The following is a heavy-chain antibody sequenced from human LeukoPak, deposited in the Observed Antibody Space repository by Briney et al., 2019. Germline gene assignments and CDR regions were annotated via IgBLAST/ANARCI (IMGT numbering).Heavy chain of an antibody. V-gene: IGHV1-69*08. J-gene: IGHJ5*02. CDR3: ARGYCTSTTCYMYNWLDP. Sequence: ASVKVSCKGSVDTFSSHTINWVRQAPGQGLEWMGMIIPFIGGTKNAQTFQARVTITADKSTSTAYMERSKDTAVYYCARGYCTSTTCYMYNWLDPWGQGTLVTVSS. CDR2: IIPFIGGT. CDR1: VDTFSSHT. D-gene: IGHD2-2*02.